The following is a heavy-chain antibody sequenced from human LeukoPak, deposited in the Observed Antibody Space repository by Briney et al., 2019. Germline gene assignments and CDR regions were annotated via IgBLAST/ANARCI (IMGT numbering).Heavy chain of an antibody. CDR1: GYTFTSYY. V-gene: IGHV1-46*03. J-gene: IGHJ6*03. CDR3: TRVPIHYYYYMDV. CDR2: INPSGGST. Sequence: ASVKVSCKASGYTFTSYYIHWVRQAPGQGLEWMGIINPSGGSTNYAQKFQGRVTMTRDTSTSTVYMELSSLRSEDTAMYYCTRVPIHYYYYMDVWGKGTTVTVSS.